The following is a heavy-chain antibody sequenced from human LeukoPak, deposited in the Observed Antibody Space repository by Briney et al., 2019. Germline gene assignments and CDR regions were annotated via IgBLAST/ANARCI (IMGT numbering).Heavy chain of an antibody. CDR3: ARAIGSTPSLDS. Sequence: GGSLRLSCAASGFTFSDYYMSWMRQAPGKGLEWVSYISGSSSYTSHAESVMGRFTISRDNAKNSLYLQMNSLRAEDTAVYYCARAIGSTPSLDSWGQGTLVTVSS. J-gene: IGHJ4*02. CDR1: GFTFSDYY. D-gene: IGHD2-15*01. V-gene: IGHV3-11*06. CDR2: ISGSSSYT.